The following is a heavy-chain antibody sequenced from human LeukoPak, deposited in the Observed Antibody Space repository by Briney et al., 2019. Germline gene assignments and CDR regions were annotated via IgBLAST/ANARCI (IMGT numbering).Heavy chain of an antibody. CDR2: INHSGST. D-gene: IGHD1-26*01. Sequence: ASETLSLTCAVYGGSFSGYYWSWIRQPPGKGLEWIGEINHSGSTNYNPSLNSRVTISVDTSKNQFTLKLSSVTAADTAVYYCARAIVGATGYWGQGTLVTVSS. CDR1: GGSFSGYY. V-gene: IGHV4-34*01. CDR3: ARAIVGATGY. J-gene: IGHJ4*02.